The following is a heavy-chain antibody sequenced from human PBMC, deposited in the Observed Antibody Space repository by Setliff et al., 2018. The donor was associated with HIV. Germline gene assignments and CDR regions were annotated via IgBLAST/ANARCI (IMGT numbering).Heavy chain of an antibody. CDR3: ARGRYYAKY. V-gene: IGHV4-4*07. CDR1: GGSIRIYY. D-gene: IGHD3-10*01. CDR2: IHTSGNT. J-gene: IGHJ4*02. Sequence: LSLTCTVSGGSIRIYYWNWIRQPAGKGLEWIGRIHTSGNTNYNPSLKSRVTISVDTSKNQFSLKLSSVTAADTAVYYCARGRYYAKYWGQGTLVTVSS.